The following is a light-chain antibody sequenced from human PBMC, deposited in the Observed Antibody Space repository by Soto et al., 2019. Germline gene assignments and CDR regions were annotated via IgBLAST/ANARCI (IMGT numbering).Light chain of an antibody. V-gene: IGKV1-5*01. Sequence: DIQMTQSPSTLSASVGDRVTITCRASQSLNSLLAWYQQKPGRAPKLLIYDASTLESGVPSRFSGSGSGTEFTLTISSLQSEDFGTYYCLQDYNYPWTFGQGTKVDI. CDR1: QSLNSL. CDR2: DAS. J-gene: IGKJ1*01. CDR3: LQDYNYPWT.